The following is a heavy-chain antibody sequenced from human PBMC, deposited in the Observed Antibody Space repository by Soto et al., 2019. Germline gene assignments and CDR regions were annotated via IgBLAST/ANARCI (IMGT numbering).Heavy chain of an antibody. D-gene: IGHD2-2*01. CDR2: IVVGSGNT. V-gene: IGHV1-58*01. CDR1: GFTFTSSA. Sequence: SVKVSCKASGFTFTSSAVQWVRQARGQRLEWIGWIVVGSGNTNYAQKFQERVTITRDMSTSTAYMELSSLKSEDTAVYYCAADLLVPAARYYYYYGMDVWGQGTTVTAP. CDR3: AADLLVPAARYYYYYGMDV. J-gene: IGHJ6*02.